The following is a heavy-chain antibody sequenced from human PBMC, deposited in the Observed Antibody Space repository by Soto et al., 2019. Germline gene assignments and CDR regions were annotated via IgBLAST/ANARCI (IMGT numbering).Heavy chain of an antibody. D-gene: IGHD2-8*01. CDR2: ILSNYNT. Sequence: PGGSLRLSCAASGFSFRDYTMSWVRQAPGKVLESISVILSNYNTYYTDSVRGRFTISRDSSKNMLYLEMNSLRAEDTAVYYCARRVNGYFDYWGQGALVTVSS. CDR1: GFSFRDYT. J-gene: IGHJ4*02. CDR3: ARRVNGYFDY. V-gene: IGHV3-23*05.